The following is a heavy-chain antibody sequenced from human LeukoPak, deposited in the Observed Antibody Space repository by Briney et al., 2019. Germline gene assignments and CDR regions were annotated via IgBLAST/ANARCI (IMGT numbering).Heavy chain of an antibody. CDR2: INPNSGGT. J-gene: IGHJ3*02. D-gene: IGHD5-12*01. CDR3: ARAIRPKSSDAFDI. V-gene: IGHV1-2*02. CDR1: GYTFTGYY. Sequence: GASVKVSCKASGYTFTGYYMHWVRQAPGQGLEWMGWINPNSGGTNYAQKFQGRVTMTRDTSISTAYMELSRLRSDDTAVYYCARAIRPKSSDAFDIWGQETMVTVSS.